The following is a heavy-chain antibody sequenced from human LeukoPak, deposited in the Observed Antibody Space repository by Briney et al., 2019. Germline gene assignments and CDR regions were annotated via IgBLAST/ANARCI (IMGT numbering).Heavy chain of an antibody. D-gene: IGHD1-7*01. Sequence: SETLSLTCTVSGGSTSSYYWNWIRQPPGKGLEWIGYIYYIGSTNYNPSLKSRVTISVDTSKNQFSLKLSSVTAADTAVYYCARGWNYLSYWGQGTLVTVSS. CDR1: GGSTSSYY. CDR3: ARGWNYLSY. V-gene: IGHV4-59*01. J-gene: IGHJ4*02. CDR2: IYYIGST.